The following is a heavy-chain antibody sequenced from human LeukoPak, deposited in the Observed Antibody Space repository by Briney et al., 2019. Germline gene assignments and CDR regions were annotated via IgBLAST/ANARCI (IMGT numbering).Heavy chain of an antibody. CDR3: AREVGYSYGYPHPIGYYYGMDV. V-gene: IGHV1-3*01. CDR1: GYTFTSYA. J-gene: IGHJ6*02. CDR2: INAGNGNT. Sequence: ASVKVSCKASGYTFTSYAMHWVRQAPGQRLEWMGWINAGNGNTKYSQKFQGRVTITRDTSASTAYMELSSLRSEDTAVYYCAREVGYSYGYPHPIGYYYGMDVWGQGTTVTVSS. D-gene: IGHD5-18*01.